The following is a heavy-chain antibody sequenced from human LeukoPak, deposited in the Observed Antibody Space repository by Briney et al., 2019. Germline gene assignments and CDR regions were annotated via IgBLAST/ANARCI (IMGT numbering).Heavy chain of an antibody. J-gene: IGHJ4*02. V-gene: IGHV3-48*03. D-gene: IGHD5-18*01. CDR3: ARYSYGYPFDY. CDR2: ISSSGSTI. Sequence: GGSLRLSCAASGFTFSSYEMNWVRQAPGKGLEWFSYISSSGSTIYYADSVKGRFTISRDNAKNSLYLQMNSLGAEDTAVYYCARYSYGYPFDYWGQGTLVTVSS. CDR1: GFTFSSYE.